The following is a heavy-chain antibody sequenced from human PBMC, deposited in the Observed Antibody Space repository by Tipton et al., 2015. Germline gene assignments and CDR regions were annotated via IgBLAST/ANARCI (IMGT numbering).Heavy chain of an antibody. CDR2: IHHGGST. V-gene: IGHV4-4*02. D-gene: IGHD5-18*01. CDR3: ARDDSALDS. J-gene: IGHJ4*02. CDR1: GDSISSSNW. Sequence: GLVKPSGTLSLTCSVSGDSISSSNWWSWVRQPPGKGLEWIGEIHHGGSTNYNPSLKSRVTMSVDTSKNQFSLHLSSVTAADTAVYYCARDDSALDSWGQGTLVTVSS.